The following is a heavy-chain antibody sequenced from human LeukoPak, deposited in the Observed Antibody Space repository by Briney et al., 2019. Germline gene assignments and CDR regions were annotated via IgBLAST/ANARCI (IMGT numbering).Heavy chain of an antibody. J-gene: IGHJ6*03. V-gene: IGHV4-4*02. CDR3: ARGPGSMVRGSRRGYAGNYYMDV. CDR2: IYDSGST. Sequence: PSGTLSLTCAVSGGSISSNNWWSWGRQPPGRGLEGTVEIYDSGSTNYNSSLKGRFTISVDKSKNQFSLKLRSVTAADTAVYYCARGPGSMVRGSRRGYAGNYYMDVWGKGTTVTISS. D-gene: IGHD3-10*01. CDR1: GGSISSNNW.